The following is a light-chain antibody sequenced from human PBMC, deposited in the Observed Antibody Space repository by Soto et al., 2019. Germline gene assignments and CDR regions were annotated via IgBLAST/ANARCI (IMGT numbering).Light chain of an antibody. CDR2: DVT. Sequence: QSALTQPRSVSGSPGQSVTISCTGTSSDVGAYNYVSWYQQHPGKAPKFLIFDVTKRPSGVPDRFSGSKSDNTASLTISGLQAEDEADYYCCSYAGSYVFGTGTKLTVL. J-gene: IGLJ1*01. CDR3: CSYAGSYV. V-gene: IGLV2-11*01. CDR1: SSDVGAYNY.